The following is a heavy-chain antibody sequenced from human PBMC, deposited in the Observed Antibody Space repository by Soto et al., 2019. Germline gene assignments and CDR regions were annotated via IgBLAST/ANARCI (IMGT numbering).Heavy chain of an antibody. Sequence: EVQLLESGGALVQPGGSLRLSCAASGFSFSSFAMSWVRQAPGKGPEWVSGISASGRNTYYADSVKGRSTISRDNSKKTLYLQMNSLGAEDTAVYYCAKDPNSDYVGGFDMWGQGTRVTVSS. J-gene: IGHJ3*02. D-gene: IGHD4-4*01. CDR2: ISASGRNT. CDR3: AKDPNSDYVGGFDM. V-gene: IGHV3-23*01. CDR1: GFSFSSFA.